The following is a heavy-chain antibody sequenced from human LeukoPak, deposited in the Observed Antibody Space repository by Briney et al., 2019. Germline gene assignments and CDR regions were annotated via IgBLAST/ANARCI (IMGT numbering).Heavy chain of an antibody. J-gene: IGHJ4*02. Sequence: EASVKVSCKASGYTFISYAMNWVRQAPGQGLEWMGWINTNTGNPTYAQGFTGRFVFSLDTSVSTAYLQISSLKAEDTAVYYCVRGSDYYDSSGATYWGQGTLVTVSS. CDR2: INTNTGNP. D-gene: IGHD3-22*01. CDR1: GYTFISYA. CDR3: VRGSDYYDSSGATY. V-gene: IGHV7-4-1*02.